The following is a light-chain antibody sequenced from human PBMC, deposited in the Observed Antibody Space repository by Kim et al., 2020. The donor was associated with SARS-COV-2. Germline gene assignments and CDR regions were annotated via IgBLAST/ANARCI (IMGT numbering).Light chain of an antibody. CDR3: ETWDSKGV. CDR1: SGHSSYI. J-gene: IGLJ3*02. Sequence: GAEVKRPSTMSSGHSSYIIAWQQQQPGKAARYLMKLEGSGSYNKGSGVPDRFSGSSSGDDRYLTISNHQSEDEADYYCETWDSKGVFGGGTQLTVL. V-gene: IGLV4-60*03. CDR2: LEGSGSY.